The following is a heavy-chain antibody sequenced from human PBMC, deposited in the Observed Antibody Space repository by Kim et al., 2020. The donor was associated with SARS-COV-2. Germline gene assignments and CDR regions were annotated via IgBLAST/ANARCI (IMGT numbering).Heavy chain of an antibody. D-gene: IGHD6-13*01. J-gene: IGHJ6*02. CDR3: AKDGRDSSSWGSYYYYGMDV. Sequence: RFTISRDNSKNTLYLQMNSLRAEDTAVYYCAKDGRDSSSWGSYYYYGMDVWGQGTTVTVSS. V-gene: IGHV3-30*02.